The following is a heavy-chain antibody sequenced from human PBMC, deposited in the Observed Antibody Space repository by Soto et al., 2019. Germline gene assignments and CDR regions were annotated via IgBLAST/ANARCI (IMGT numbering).Heavy chain of an antibody. CDR3: ASPLYSSSWYYYYYGMDV. Sequence: PGESLKISCKGSGYSFTSYWISWVRQMPGKGLEWMGRIDPSDSYTNYSPSFQGHVTISADKSISTAYLQWSSLKASDTAMYYCASPLYSSSWYYYYYGMDVWGQGTTVTVSS. J-gene: IGHJ6*02. CDR1: GYSFTSYW. CDR2: IDPSDSYT. V-gene: IGHV5-10-1*01. D-gene: IGHD6-13*01.